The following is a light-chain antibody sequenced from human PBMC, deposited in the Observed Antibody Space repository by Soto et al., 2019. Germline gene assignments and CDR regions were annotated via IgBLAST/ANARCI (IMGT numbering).Light chain of an antibody. CDR3: QQYYDSPLT. J-gene: IGKJ5*01. CDR1: QSVLYSSNNKNY. CDR2: WAS. V-gene: IGKV4-1*01. Sequence: DIVMTQSPESLAVSLGERATINCKSSQSVLYSSNNKNYLNWYQQKPGQPPKLLIYWASIRESGVPDRFSGSGSGTDFTLTISSVQAEDVAVYYCQQYYDSPLTFXQGTRSEIK.